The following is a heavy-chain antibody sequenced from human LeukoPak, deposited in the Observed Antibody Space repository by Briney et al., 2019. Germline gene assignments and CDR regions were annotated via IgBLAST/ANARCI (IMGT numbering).Heavy chain of an antibody. J-gene: IGHJ4*02. CDR2: IEQDGGEK. D-gene: IGHD3-10*01. CDR3: ARSSTLRGVSDPLDY. Sequence: GGSLRLSCAASGFTFSNYWMSWVRQAPGKGLEWVANIEQDGGEKNYVDSVKGRFTISRDNARNSLYLQMNSLRAEDTAVYYCARSSTLRGVSDPLDYWGQGSLVTVSS. CDR1: GFTFSNYW. V-gene: IGHV3-7*01.